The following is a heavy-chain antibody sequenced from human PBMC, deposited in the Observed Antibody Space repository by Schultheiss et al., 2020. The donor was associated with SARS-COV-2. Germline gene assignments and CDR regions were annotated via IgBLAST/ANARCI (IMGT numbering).Heavy chain of an antibody. CDR2: ISSSSSYI. V-gene: IGHV3-21*01. CDR1: GFTFSSYS. D-gene: IGHD2-21*01. Sequence: GGSLRLSCAASGFTFSSYSMNWVRQAPGKGLEWVSSISSSSSYIYYADSVKGRFTISRDNAKNSLYLQMNSLRAEDTAVYYCARGGSHIVVVIATRIPFDYWGQGTLVTVSS. J-gene: IGHJ4*02. CDR3: ARGGSHIVVVIATRIPFDY.